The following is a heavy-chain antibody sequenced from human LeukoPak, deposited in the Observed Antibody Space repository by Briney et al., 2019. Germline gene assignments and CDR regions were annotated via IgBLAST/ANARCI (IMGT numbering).Heavy chain of an antibody. V-gene: IGHV3-11*01. CDR1: GFSLSDYY. CDR3: ARKVAFDI. J-gene: IGHJ3*02. CDR2: IDSYGTTI. Sequence: GGSLRLSCAASGFSLSDYYMSWIRQAPGKGLEWVAYIDSYGTTIYYADSVKGRFTISRDSTKNSLYLQMNSLRVEDTAVYYCARKVAFDIWGQGTMVTVSS.